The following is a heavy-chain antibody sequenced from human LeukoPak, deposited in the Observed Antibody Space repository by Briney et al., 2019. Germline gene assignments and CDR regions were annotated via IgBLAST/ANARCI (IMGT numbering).Heavy chain of an antibody. D-gene: IGHD3-22*01. CDR2: MDPNSGNT. CDR3: ARGPPYYYDSSGYLNY. Sequence: ASVKVSCKASGYTFTSYDINWVRQATGQGLEWMGWMDPNSGNTGYPQKFQGRVTMTRNTSITTAYMELSSLRSEDTAVYYCARGPPYYYDSSGYLNYWGQGTLVTVSS. J-gene: IGHJ4*02. CDR1: GYTFTSYD. V-gene: IGHV1-8*01.